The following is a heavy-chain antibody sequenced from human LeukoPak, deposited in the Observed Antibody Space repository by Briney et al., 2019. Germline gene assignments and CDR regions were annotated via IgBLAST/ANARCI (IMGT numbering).Heavy chain of an antibody. CDR2: ISWNSGSI. J-gene: IGHJ4*02. D-gene: IGHD3-10*01. Sequence: GGSLRLSCAASGFTFDDYAMHWVRQAPGKGLEWVSGISWNSGSIGYADSVKGRFTISRDNAKNSLYLQMNSLRAEDTALYYCAKTPYYYGSGSYLAPFLFDYWGQGTLVTVSS. CDR1: GFTFDDYA. V-gene: IGHV3-9*01. CDR3: AKTPYYYGSGSYLAPFLFDY.